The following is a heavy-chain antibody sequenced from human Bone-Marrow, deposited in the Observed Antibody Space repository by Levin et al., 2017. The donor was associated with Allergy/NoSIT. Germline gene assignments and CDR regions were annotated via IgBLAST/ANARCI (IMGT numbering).Heavy chain of an antibody. J-gene: IGHJ4*02. CDR1: GFTFDIYA. V-gene: IGHV3-23*01. Sequence: GESLKISCEVSGFTFDIYAMNWVRQAPGKGLEWVSTISDSGGSTFYADSVKGRFTISRDNSKNTLYLQMNSLRADDTAVYYCAKDRVNSGWYFDYWGQGTLVTVSS. CDR2: ISDSGGST. D-gene: IGHD6-19*01. CDR3: AKDRVNSGWYFDY.